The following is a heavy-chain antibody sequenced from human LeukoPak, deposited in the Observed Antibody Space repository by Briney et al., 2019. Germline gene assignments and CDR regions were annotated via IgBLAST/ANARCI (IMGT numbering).Heavy chain of an antibody. CDR1: GGTFSSYA. Sequence: GASVKVSCKASGGTFSSYAISWVRQAPGQGLEWMGGIIPIFGTANYARKFQGRVTITTDESTSTAYMELSSLRSEDTAMDYCARAGGVYYESSGYYYDFDYWGQGTLVTVSS. V-gene: IGHV1-69*05. CDR2: IIPIFGTA. J-gene: IGHJ4*02. D-gene: IGHD3-22*01. CDR3: ARAGGVYYESSGYYYDFDY.